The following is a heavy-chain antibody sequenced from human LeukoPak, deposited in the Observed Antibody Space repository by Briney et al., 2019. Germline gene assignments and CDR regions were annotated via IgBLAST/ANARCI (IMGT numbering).Heavy chain of an antibody. CDR1: ADGVSTKSAD. Sequence: SHTRSLTFAISADGVSTKSADWNWISQSPSKGLEWLGRTYYSSKWYNDYSLSVKSRLTINTDTSKNQFSLQLKSVTPEDTAVYYCARGLRSFDSWGQGTLVTVSS. CDR2: TYYSSKWYN. CDR3: ARGLRSFDS. J-gene: IGHJ4*02. V-gene: IGHV6-1*01.